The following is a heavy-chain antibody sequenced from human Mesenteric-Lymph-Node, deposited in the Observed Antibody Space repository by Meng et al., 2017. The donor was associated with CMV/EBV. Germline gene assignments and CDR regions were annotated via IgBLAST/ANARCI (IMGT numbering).Heavy chain of an antibody. CDR1: GYY. CDR3: ARNSFYYGSGSYYPHNWFDP. CDR2: INPNSGGT. J-gene: IGHJ5*02. D-gene: IGHD3-10*01. Sequence: GYYMHWVRQAPGQGLEWMGRINPNSGGTNYAQKFQSRVTMTRDTSISTAYMELSRLRSDDTAVYYCARNSFYYGSGSYYPHNWFDPWGQGTLVTVSS. V-gene: IGHV1-2*06.